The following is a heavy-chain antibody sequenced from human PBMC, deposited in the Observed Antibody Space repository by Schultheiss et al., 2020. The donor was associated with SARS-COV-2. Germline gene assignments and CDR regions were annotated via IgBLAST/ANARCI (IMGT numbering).Heavy chain of an antibody. CDR1: GFTFSSYW. D-gene: IGHD2-2*02. V-gene: IGHV3-7*01. CDR2: IKTDGSET. Sequence: GGSLRLSCAASGFTFSSYWMEWFRQTPGKGLEWVANIKTDGSETYYADSVKGRFTISRDNSKNTLYLQMNSLRDEDTAVYYCAREGDYCSSTSCYTGYYMDVWGKGTTVTVSS. CDR3: AREGDYCSSTSCYTGYYMDV. J-gene: IGHJ6*03.